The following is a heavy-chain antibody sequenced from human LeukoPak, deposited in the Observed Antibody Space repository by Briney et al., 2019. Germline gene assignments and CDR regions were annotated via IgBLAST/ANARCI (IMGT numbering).Heavy chain of an antibody. Sequence: GGSLRLSCAASGFTFSSYTMSWVRQAAGKGLEWVSDISGSRGRTYYADSVKGRFTISRDNSKNTLYLQMNSLRAEDTAVYYCVREMGVLWDRVGGVDYWGERTLVTVSS. CDR2: ISGSRGRT. J-gene: IGHJ4*02. D-gene: IGHD1-26*01. CDR1: GFTFSSYT. V-gene: IGHV3-23*01. CDR3: VREMGVLWDRVGGVDY.